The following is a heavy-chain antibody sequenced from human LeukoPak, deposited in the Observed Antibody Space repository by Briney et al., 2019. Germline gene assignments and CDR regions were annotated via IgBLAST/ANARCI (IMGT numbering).Heavy chain of an antibody. CDR2: IYYSGSA. J-gene: IGHJ4*02. CDR3: ARCISMVRGVIRPPDY. D-gene: IGHD3-10*01. CDR1: GGSISSSSYH. V-gene: IGHV4-39*01. Sequence: SETLSLTCSVSGGSISSSSYHWGWIRQSPGKGLEWIGSIYYSGSAYYNPSLKSRLTISVDTSKNQFSLKLNSVTAADTAVYYRARCISMVRGVIRPPDYWGQGTLVTVSS.